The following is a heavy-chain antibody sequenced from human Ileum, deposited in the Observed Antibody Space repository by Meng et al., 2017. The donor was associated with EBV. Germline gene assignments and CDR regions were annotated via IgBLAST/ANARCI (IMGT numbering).Heavy chain of an antibody. CDR3: ARSRGVLTQPFDY. V-gene: IGHV3-13*01. CDR1: GFTFGIYD. CDR2: IGTHGDT. D-gene: IGHD3-10*01. Sequence: EVQLVGSGGGLVQPGGSLRLSCVASGFTFGIYDMHWVRQAAGKGLEWVSGIGTHGDTYYPGSVKGRFTISREDAKNSLFLQMNSLRPGDTAVYFCARSRGVLTQPFDYWGQGILVTVSS. J-gene: IGHJ4*02.